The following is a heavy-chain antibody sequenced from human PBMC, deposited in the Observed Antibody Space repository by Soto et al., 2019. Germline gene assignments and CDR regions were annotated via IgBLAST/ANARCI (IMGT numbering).Heavy chain of an antibody. Sequence: EVQLVETGGGLIQPGGSLRLSCAASGFTVSSNHMSWVRQAPGKGLEWVSVIYSGGSTYYADSVKGRFTISRDNSKNTLYLQMNSLRAEDTAVYYCARTIGFGELLYFDYWGQGTLVTVSS. D-gene: IGHD3-10*01. CDR3: ARTIGFGELLYFDY. J-gene: IGHJ4*02. V-gene: IGHV3-53*02. CDR2: IYSGGST. CDR1: GFTVSSNH.